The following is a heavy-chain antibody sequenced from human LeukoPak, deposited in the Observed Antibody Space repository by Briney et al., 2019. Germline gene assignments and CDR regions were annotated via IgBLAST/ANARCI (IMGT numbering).Heavy chain of an antibody. D-gene: IGHD5-18*01. CDR3: ARLRMVTDAFDI. CDR2: INPNSGGT. CDR1: GYTFTGYY. J-gene: IGHJ3*02. V-gene: IGHV1-2*02. Sequence: ASVKLSCKASGYTFTGYYMHWVRQAPGPGLEWMGWINPNSGGTNYAQKFQGRVTMTRDTSISTAYMELSRLRSEDTAVYYCARLRMVTDAFDIWGQGTMVTVS.